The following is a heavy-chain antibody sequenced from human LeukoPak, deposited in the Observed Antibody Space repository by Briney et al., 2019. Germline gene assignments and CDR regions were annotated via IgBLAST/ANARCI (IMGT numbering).Heavy chain of an antibody. CDR1: GGSISSGSYY. J-gene: IGHJ3*02. V-gene: IGHV4-61*02. CDR3: ARVRIAAAYDAFDI. Sequence: SXTLSLTCTVSGGSISSGSYYWSWIRQPAGKGLEWIVRIYTSGSTNYNPSLKSRVTISENTSKNQFSLKLSSVTAADTAVYYCARVRIAAAYDAFDIWGQGTMVTVSS. D-gene: IGHD6-13*01. CDR2: IYTSGST.